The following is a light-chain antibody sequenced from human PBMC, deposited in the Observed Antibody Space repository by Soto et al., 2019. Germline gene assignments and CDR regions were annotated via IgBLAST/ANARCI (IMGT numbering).Light chain of an antibody. CDR2: LAS. Sequence: DIVMTQSPDSLAVSLGERATINCKSSQSVLKSSDNKNYLAWYQQKPGQPPKLLIYLASTRKSGVPDRLSGSGSGTDFTLTIRSLQAEDVAAYYCQQYHSPPVTFGGGTKVEIK. V-gene: IGKV4-1*01. J-gene: IGKJ4*01. CDR3: QQYHSPPVT. CDR1: QSVLKSSDNKNY.